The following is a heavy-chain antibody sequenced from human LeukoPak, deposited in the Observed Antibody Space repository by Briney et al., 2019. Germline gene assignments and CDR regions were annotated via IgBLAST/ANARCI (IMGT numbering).Heavy chain of an antibody. CDR3: AKDHGVGYCSSTSCY. J-gene: IGHJ4*02. Sequence: GGSLRLSCAASGFTFSSYAMSWVRQAPGKGLEWVSAISGSGGSTYSADSVKGRFTIYRDNSKNTLYLQMSSLRAEDTAVYYCAKDHGVGYCSSTSCYWGQGTLVTVSS. D-gene: IGHD2-2*01. CDR2: ISGSGGST. CDR1: GFTFSSYA. V-gene: IGHV3-23*01.